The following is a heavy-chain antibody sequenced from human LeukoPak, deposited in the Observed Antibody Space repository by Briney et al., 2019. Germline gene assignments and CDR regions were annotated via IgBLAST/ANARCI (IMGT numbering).Heavy chain of an antibody. J-gene: IGHJ4*02. CDR3: ARLIPIAKTTDYFDY. CDR2: ISTTGYT. CDR1: GASVRSFY. D-gene: IGHD4-17*01. Sequence: SETLSLTCTVSGASVRSFYWSFIRQPPGKGLECIGYISTTGYTDYNPSLQSRVSISVDASKSQFSLKLRSVTAADTAIYYCARLIPIAKTTDYFDYWGQGTLVTVSS. V-gene: IGHV4-4*09.